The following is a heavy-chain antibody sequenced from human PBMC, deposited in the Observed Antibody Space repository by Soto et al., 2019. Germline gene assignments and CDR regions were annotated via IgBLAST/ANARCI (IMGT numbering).Heavy chain of an antibody. CDR2: IIPIFGTA. D-gene: IGHD3-16*01. V-gene: IGHV1-69*13. CDR3: ARYAITFGGGALGFAFDI. CDR1: GGTFSSYA. J-gene: IGHJ3*02. Sequence: SVKVSCKASGGTFSSYAISWVRQAPGQGLGWMGGIIPIFGTANYAQKFQGRVTITADESTSTAYMELSSLRSEDTAVYYCARYAITFGGGALGFAFDIWGQGTMVTVSS.